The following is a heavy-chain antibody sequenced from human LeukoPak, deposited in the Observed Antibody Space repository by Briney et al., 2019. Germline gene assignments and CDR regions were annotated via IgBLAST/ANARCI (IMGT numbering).Heavy chain of an antibody. Sequence: GGSLRLSCVASGYPFSSYSMNWIRQAPGKGLEWVSYISVSGGVRSYADSVKGRFTISRDDARNSLYLQMNSLRAEDTAVYYCASHGMGFSAVDYWGQGTLVTVSS. CDR2: ISVSGGVR. CDR1: GYPFSSYS. J-gene: IGHJ4*02. D-gene: IGHD1-26*01. V-gene: IGHV3-48*01. CDR3: ASHGMGFSAVDY.